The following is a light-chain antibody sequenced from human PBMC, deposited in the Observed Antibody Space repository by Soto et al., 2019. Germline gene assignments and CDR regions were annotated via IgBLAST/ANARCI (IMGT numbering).Light chain of an antibody. CDR1: QTISTY. CDR3: QQSYSTPST. CDR2: AAS. J-gene: IGKJ2*01. Sequence: DLQVTQSPSSLSASVGDRVTITCRASQTISTYLNWYQQKPGKAPKLLIYAASSLQSGVPSRFSGSGSGTDCTLTISSLQPEDFATYYCQQSYSTPSTFGQGTNLEIK. V-gene: IGKV1-39*01.